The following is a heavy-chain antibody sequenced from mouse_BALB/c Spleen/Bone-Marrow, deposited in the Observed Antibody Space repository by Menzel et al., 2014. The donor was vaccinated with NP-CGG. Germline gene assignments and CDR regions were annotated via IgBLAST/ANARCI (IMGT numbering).Heavy chain of an antibody. D-gene: IGHD1-1*01. CDR1: GYAFSRSW. V-gene: IGHV1-80*01. CDR2: IYPGDDDT. Sequence: VQLQQSGAELVRPGSSVKISCKASGYAFSRSWMNWVKQRPGQGLEWIGQIYPGDDDTNYSGKFKGRATLTADKSSGTAYMQLNSLTSEDSAVYFCAGSTPLAYWGQGTLVTVSA. CDR3: AGSTPLAY. J-gene: IGHJ3*01.